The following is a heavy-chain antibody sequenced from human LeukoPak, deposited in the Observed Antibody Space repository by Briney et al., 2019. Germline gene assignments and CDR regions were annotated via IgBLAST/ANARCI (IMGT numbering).Heavy chain of an antibody. CDR3: ARPAAGGTFDY. CDR2: ISGYNDNA. CDR1: GYTFTTYG. Sequence: GASVKVSCKASGYTFTTYGISWVRQAPGQRLEWMGWISGYNDNAKYAQKLQGRVTMTTDTSTSTAYMELRSLRSDDTAVYYCARPAAGGTFDYWGQGTLVTVSS. D-gene: IGHD6-13*01. V-gene: IGHV1-18*01. J-gene: IGHJ4*02.